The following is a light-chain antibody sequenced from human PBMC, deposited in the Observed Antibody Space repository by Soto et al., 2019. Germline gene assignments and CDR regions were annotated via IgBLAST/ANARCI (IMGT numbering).Light chain of an antibody. Sequence: DIQMTQSPSSLSASVGARVSITCQARQDIRTSLSWFQQKPGRAPKLLIYGASNLETGVPSRFRGSGSGTDFTFTISSLQPEDIATYYCQQYDNLPPFTFGPGTKVDI. V-gene: IGKV1-33*01. J-gene: IGKJ3*01. CDR1: QDIRTS. CDR2: GAS. CDR3: QQYDNLPPFT.